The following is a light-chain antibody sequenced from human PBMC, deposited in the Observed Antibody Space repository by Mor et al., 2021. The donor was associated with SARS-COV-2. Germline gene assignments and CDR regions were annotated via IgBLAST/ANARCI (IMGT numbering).Light chain of an antibody. CDR2: GKI. J-gene: IGLJ3*02. Sequence: QQKPGQAPGLVIFGKINRPSGIPDRFSGSSSGNTASLTITGAQAEDEADYYCNSRDSSGNHSWVFGGGTKLTVL. V-gene: IGLV3-19*01. CDR3: NSRDSSGNHSWV.